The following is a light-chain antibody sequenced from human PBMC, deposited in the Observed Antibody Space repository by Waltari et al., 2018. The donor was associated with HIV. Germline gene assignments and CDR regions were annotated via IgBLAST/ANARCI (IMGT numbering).Light chain of an antibody. CDR1: SSNIGAGYD. V-gene: IGLV1-40*01. Sequence: QSVLTQPPSVSGAPGQRVTISCTGSSSNIGAGYDVHWYQNLPGTAPKLLIYGNSNRPSGVPDRFSGSKSGTSASLAITGLQAEDEADYYCQSYDSSLSGGDVVFGGGTKLTVL. J-gene: IGLJ2*01. CDR3: QSYDSSLSGGDVV. CDR2: GNS.